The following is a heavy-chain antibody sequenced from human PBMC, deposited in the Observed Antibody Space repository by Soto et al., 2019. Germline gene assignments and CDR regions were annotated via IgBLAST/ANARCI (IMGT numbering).Heavy chain of an antibody. Sequence: PSQTLSLTCAISGDSVSSNSAAWNWIRQSPSRGLEWLGRTYYRSKWYNDYAVSVKSRITINPDTSKNQFSLQLNSVTPEDTAVYYCARGGGDGYNELYYYYGMDVWGQGTTVTVSS. D-gene: IGHD3-16*01. J-gene: IGHJ6*02. CDR1: GDSVSSNSAA. V-gene: IGHV6-1*01. CDR3: ARGGGDGYNELYYYYGMDV. CDR2: TYYRSKWYN.